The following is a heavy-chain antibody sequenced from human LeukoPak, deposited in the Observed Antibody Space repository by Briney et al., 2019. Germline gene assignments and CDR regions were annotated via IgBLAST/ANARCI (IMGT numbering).Heavy chain of an antibody. D-gene: IGHD3-22*01. V-gene: IGHV3-30*18. J-gene: IGHJ4*02. Sequence: GGSLRLSCAASGFTFSSYGMHWVGQGPGSGLEGVAVISYDGSNKYYADSVKGRFTISRDNSKNTLYLQMNSLRAEDTAVYYCAKGYYDSSGYYGYWGQGTLVTVSS. CDR3: AKGYYDSSGYYGY. CDR2: ISYDGSNK. CDR1: GFTFSSYG.